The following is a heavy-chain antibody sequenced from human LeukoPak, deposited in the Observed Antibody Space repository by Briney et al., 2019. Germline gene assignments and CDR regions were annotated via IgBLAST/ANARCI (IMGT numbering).Heavy chain of an antibody. D-gene: IGHD3-22*01. Sequence: GGSLRLSCAASGFTFSVFAMHWVRQAPGKGLEWVSSISGSGDSTYYADSVKGRFTFSRDNSKNTLYLQMNSLRAEGTAVYYCARERRSAYGRCFDFWGQGTLVTVSS. CDR3: ARERRSAYGRCFDF. J-gene: IGHJ4*02. V-gene: IGHV3-23*01. CDR2: ISGSGDST. CDR1: GFTFSVFA.